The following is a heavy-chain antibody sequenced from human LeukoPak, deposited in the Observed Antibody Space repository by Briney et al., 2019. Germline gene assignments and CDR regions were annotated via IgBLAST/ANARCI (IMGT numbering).Heavy chain of an antibody. V-gene: IGHV1-2*04. D-gene: IGHD2-2*01. CDR3: ARAGTSNDWFDP. CDR1: GYTFTGYY. Sequence: GASVKVSCKASGYTFTGYYMHWVRPAPGQGLAWMGWINPNSGGTNYAQKFQGWVTMTRDTSISTAYMELSRLRSDDTAVYYCARAGTSNDWFDPWGQGTLVTVSS. CDR2: INPNSGGT. J-gene: IGHJ5*02.